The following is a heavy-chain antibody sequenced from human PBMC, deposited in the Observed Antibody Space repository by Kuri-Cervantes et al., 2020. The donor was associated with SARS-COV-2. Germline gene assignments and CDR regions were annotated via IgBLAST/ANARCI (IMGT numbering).Heavy chain of an antibody. D-gene: IGHD3-10*01. CDR2: VSGSGAST. J-gene: IGHJ4*02. CDR1: GFAFSKYA. Sequence: GGSLRLSCAASGFAFSKYAMNWFRLTPGKGLEWVSGVSGSGASTFYADSVKGRFTITRDNSNNMLYLHMNSLRAEDTAVYYCARSPGAYFDYWGQGTLVTVSS. CDR3: ARSPGAYFDY. V-gene: IGHV3-23*01.